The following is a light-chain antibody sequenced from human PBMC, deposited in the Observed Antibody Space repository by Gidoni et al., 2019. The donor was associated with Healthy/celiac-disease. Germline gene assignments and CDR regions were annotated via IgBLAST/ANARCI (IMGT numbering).Light chain of an antibody. CDR1: QSVNSY. CDR2: DAS. V-gene: IGKV3-11*01. Sequence: IVLTQSPVTLSLSPGERATLSCRASQSVNSYLAWYQQKPGQAPRLLIYDASNRATGIPARFSGSGSETDFALTISSLESEDFAVYYCRQRSNWPLTFGGGTKVEIK. J-gene: IGKJ4*01. CDR3: RQRSNWPLT.